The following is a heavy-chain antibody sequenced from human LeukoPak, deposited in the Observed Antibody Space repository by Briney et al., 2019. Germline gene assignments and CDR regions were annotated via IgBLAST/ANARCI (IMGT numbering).Heavy chain of an antibody. CDR3: ARSLGGDYGDYS. J-gene: IGHJ4*02. Sequence: SETLSLTCTVSGGSISSYYWSWIRQPPGKGLGWIGYIYYSGSTNYNPSLKSRVTISVDTSKNQFSLKLSSVTAADTAVYYCARSLGGDYGDYSWGQGTLVTVSS. D-gene: IGHD4-17*01. V-gene: IGHV4-59*01. CDR1: GGSISSYY. CDR2: IYYSGST.